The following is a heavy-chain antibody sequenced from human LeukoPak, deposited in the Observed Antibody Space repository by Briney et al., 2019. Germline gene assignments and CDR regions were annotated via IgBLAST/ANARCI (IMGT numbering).Heavy chain of an antibody. CDR1: GFTFSSYS. CDR3: AREGVADFWSGYRTSYYFDY. V-gene: IGHV3-21*01. Sequence: GGSLRLSCAASGFTFSSYSMNWVRQAPGKGLEWVSSISSSSSYIYYADSVKGRFTISRDNAKNSLYLQMNSLRAEDTAVYYCAREGVADFWSGYRTSYYFDYWGQGTLVTVSS. J-gene: IGHJ4*02. CDR2: ISSSSSYI. D-gene: IGHD3-3*01.